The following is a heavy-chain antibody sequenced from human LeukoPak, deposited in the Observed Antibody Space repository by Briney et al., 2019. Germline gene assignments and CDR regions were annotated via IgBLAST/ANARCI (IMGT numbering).Heavy chain of an antibody. CDR3: ASFSIAAAFIDY. V-gene: IGHV4-34*01. D-gene: IGHD6-13*01. Sequence: SETLSLTCAVYGGSFSGYYWSWIRQPPGKGLEWIGVINHSGSTNYNPSLKSRVTISVDTSKNQFSLKLSSVTAADTAVYYCASFSIAAAFIDYWGQGTLVTVSS. J-gene: IGHJ4*02. CDR2: INHSGST. CDR1: GGSFSGYY.